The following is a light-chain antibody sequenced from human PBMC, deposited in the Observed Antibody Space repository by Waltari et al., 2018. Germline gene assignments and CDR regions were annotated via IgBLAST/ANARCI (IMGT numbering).Light chain of an antibody. CDR1: QSVLYSSNNKIY. CDR2: WAS. CDR3: QQYDASPLT. V-gene: IGKV4-1*01. Sequence: DIVMTQSPDSLAVSLGERAPIKCRSSQSVLYSSNNKIYLAWYQQKPGQPPKLLLYWASTRGPGVPDRFSGSGSGTDFTLTISSLQAEDVAVYYCQQYDASPLTFGGGTKVEIK. J-gene: IGKJ4*01.